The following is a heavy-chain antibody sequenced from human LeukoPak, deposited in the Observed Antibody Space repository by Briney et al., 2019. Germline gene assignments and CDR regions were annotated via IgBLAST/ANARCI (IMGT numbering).Heavy chain of an antibody. J-gene: IGHJ4*02. D-gene: IGHD6-19*01. Sequence: GGSLRLSCAASGFTFSHYGMHWVRQAPGKGLEWVSYISNSGNTIYYADSVKGRFTISRDNAKNSLYLQMNSLRAEDTAVYYCAKLPAGIFDYWGQGTLVTVSS. CDR1: GFTFSHYG. V-gene: IGHV3-48*04. CDR2: ISNSGNTI. CDR3: AKLPAGIFDY.